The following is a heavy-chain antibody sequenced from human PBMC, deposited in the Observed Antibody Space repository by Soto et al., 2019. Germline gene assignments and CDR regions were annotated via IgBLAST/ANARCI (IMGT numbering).Heavy chain of an antibody. CDR3: XRXRKXXSGXYXWFDP. V-gene: IGHV3-11*06. CDR1: GFTFSDYY. Sequence: QVQLVESGGGLVKPGGSLRLSCAASGFTFSDYYMSWIRQAPGKGLEWVSYISSSSSYTNYADSVKGRFTISRDNAKNSLYLQMNSLRAEDTAVYYCXRXRKXXSGXYXWFDPWGQGTLVTVSS. CDR2: ISSSSSYT. J-gene: IGHJ5*02.